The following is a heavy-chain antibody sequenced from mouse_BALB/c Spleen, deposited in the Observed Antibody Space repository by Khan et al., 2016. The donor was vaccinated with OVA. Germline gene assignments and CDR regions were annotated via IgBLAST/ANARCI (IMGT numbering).Heavy chain of an antibody. CDR2: INTYTGEP. D-gene: IGHD2-1*01. J-gene: IGHJ1*01. V-gene: IGHV9-3-1*01. CDR3: ARVGNYWYCDV. Sequence: QIQLVQSGPELKKPGETVKISCKASGYTFTNYGMTWVKQAPGKGLKWMGWINTYTGEPTYADDFKGRFAFSLETSATTASLQINNLKNEDTATYFCARVGNYWYCDVWGAGPRSPSPQ. CDR1: GYTFTNYG.